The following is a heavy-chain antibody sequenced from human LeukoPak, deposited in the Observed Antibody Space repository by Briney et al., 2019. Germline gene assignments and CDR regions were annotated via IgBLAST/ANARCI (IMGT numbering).Heavy chain of an antibody. CDR2: ISSTSSTI. CDR1: GFTFSSFS. V-gene: IGHV3-48*01. J-gene: IGHJ4*02. CDR3: ARAHPGDYSDFQSDY. D-gene: IGHD4-11*01. Sequence: GGSLRLSCAASGFTFSSFSMNWVRQAPGKGLEWVSYISSTSSTIYYADSVKGRFTISRDNAKNSLYLQMNSLRAEDTAVYYCARAHPGDYSDFQSDYWGQGTLVTVSS.